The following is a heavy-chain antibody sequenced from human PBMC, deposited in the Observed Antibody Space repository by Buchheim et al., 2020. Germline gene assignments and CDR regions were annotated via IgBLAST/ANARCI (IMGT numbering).Heavy chain of an antibody. J-gene: IGHJ1*01. Sequence: EVQLVESGGGLVQPGGSLRLSCAASGFTFSSYWMHWVRQAPGKGLVWVSRINSDGSSTSYADSLKGRFTISRNTAKNTLYLQMNSRRAEDTAVYYCARGGGYPGPFQHWGQGNL. D-gene: IGHD2-15*01. CDR2: INSDGSST. V-gene: IGHV3-74*01. CDR1: GFTFSSYW. CDR3: ARGGGYPGPFQH.